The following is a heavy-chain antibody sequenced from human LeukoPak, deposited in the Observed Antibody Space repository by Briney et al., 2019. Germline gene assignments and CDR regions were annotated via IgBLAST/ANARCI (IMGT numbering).Heavy chain of an antibody. V-gene: IGHV4-39*01. J-gene: IGHJ6*03. D-gene: IGHD5-18*01. Sequence: SETLSLTCTVSGGSVHSYDHYWAWIRQPPGKGLAWMGTIYSSGTTSYNPSLKSRVTISVDTSSNHFYLNLISVTAADTALYYCARQPHSYGPDYYYYYMDLWGTGTTVTVSS. CDR2: IYSSGTT. CDR1: GGSVHSYDHY. CDR3: ARQPHSYGPDYYYYYMDL.